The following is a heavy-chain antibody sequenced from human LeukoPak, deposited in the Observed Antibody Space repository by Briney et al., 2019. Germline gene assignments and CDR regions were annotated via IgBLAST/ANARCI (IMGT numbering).Heavy chain of an antibody. CDR3: ARDTHGDYVFDY. V-gene: IGHV4-59*01. CDR2: IYYSGGT. J-gene: IGHJ4*02. Sequence: TSETLSLTCAVYGGSFSGYYWSWIRQPPGKGLEWIGYIYYSGGTNYNPSLKSRVTISVDTSKNQFSLKLSSVTAADTAVYYCARDTHGDYVFDYWGQGTLVTVSS. D-gene: IGHD4-17*01. CDR1: GGSFSGYY.